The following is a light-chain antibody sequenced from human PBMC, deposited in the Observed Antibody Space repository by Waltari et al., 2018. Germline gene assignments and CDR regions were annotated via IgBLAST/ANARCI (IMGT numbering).Light chain of an antibody. Sequence: QMTQSPSSLSASVGDSVTIPCQAREATSNYLDWYNQKPGKAPKLLIDDASNLETGVPSRFSGSGAGTDFTFTISSLQPEDIETYYCQQYDNLPLTFGPGTKVNIK. V-gene: IGKV1-33*01. CDR2: DAS. J-gene: IGKJ3*01. CDR1: EATSNY. CDR3: QQYDNLPLT.